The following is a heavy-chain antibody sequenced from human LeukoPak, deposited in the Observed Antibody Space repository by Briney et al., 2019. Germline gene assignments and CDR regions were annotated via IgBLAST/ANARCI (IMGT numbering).Heavy chain of an antibody. CDR1: GFTVRINY. CDR2: IYSGGST. V-gene: IGHV3-66*01. Sequence: GGSLRLSCAASGFTVRINYMSWVRQARGRGLECVSVIYSGGSTYYADSVKGRFTISRDNSKNTLYLQMNSLRAEDTAVYYCARVARGASSSWYFDYWGQGTLVSVSS. J-gene: IGHJ4*02. CDR3: ARVARGASSSWYFDY. D-gene: IGHD6-13*01.